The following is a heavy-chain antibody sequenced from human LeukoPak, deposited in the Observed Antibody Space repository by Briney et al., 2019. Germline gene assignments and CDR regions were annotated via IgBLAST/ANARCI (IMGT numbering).Heavy chain of an antibody. CDR2: INHSGST. Sequence: SETLSLTCAVYGGSFSGYYWSWIRQPPGKGLEWIGEINHSGSTNYNPSLKSRVTISVDTSKNQFSLKLSSATAADTAVYYCARVGYCGGDCYSGDYYYYMDVWGKGTTVTVSS. V-gene: IGHV4-34*01. J-gene: IGHJ6*03. D-gene: IGHD2-21*02. CDR1: GGSFSGYY. CDR3: ARVGYCGGDCYSGDYYYYMDV.